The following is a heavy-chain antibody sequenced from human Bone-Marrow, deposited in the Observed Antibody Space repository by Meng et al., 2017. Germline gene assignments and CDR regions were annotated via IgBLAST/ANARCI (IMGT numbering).Heavy chain of an antibody. J-gene: IGHJ4*02. CDR2: INAGNGQT. V-gene: IGHV1-3*01. D-gene: IGHD1-14*01. CDR3: ARGNGIPGY. CDR1: GYSFTSYA. Sequence: QVQLVQSGAEVKKPGASVKLSCEASGYSFTSYAIHWVRQAPGESLEWMGWINAGNGQTKYSERFQGRVAIARDTSASTAYMELSSLRSEDTAVYYCARGNGIPGYWGQGTLVTVSS.